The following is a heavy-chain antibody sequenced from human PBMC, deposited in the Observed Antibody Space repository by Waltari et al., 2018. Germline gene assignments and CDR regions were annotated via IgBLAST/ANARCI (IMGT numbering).Heavy chain of an antibody. CDR2: INHSGST. Sequence: QVQLQQWGAGLLKPSETLSLTCAGYGGSFSGYYWSWIRQPPGKGLEWIGEINHSGSTNYNPSLKSRVTISVDTSKNQFSLKLSSVTAADTAVYYCATCSTVTRDYDYWGQGTLVTVSS. CDR1: GGSFSGYY. CDR3: ATCSTVTRDYDY. V-gene: IGHV4-34*01. J-gene: IGHJ4*02. D-gene: IGHD4-17*01.